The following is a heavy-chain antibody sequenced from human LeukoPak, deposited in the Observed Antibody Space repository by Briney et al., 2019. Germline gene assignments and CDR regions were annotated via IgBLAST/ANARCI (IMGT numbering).Heavy chain of an antibody. Sequence: GGSLRLSCAASGFTFDDYTMHWVRQAPGKGLEWVSLISWDGGSTYYADSVKGRFTISRDNSKNSLYLQMNSLRTEDTALYYCAKGGGGSGWSRYYFDYWGQGTLVTVSS. CDR2: ISWDGGST. CDR1: GFTFDDYT. J-gene: IGHJ4*02. CDR3: AKGGGGSGWSRYYFDY. D-gene: IGHD6-19*01. V-gene: IGHV3-43*01.